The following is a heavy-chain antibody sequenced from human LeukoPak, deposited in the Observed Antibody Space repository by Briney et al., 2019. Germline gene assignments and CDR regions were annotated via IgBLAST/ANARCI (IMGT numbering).Heavy chain of an antibody. CDR2: TYYRSKWYN. CDR1: GDSVSSNSAA. D-gene: IGHD2-15*01. J-gene: IGHJ6*03. Sequence: SQTLSLTCAISGDSVSSNSAAWNWIRQSPSRGLEWLGRTYYRSKWYNDYAVSVKSRITINPDTSKNQFSLQLNSVTAADTAVYYCARTTEGYCRGRSCYSYYYYMDVWGKGTTVTVSS. V-gene: IGHV6-1*01. CDR3: ARTTEGYCRGRSCYSYYYYMDV.